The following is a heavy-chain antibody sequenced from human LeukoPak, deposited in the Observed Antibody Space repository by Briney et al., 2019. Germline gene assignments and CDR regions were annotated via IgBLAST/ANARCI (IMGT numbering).Heavy chain of an antibody. Sequence: SETLSLTCTVSGGSISTYYWSWIRQPPGKGLEWIGYIYYSGGTNYNPSLKSRVTISVDTSKNQFSLKLSSVTAADTAVYYCARRGLGAAGFDYWGQGTLVTVSS. J-gene: IGHJ4*02. V-gene: IGHV4-59*08. CDR1: GGSISTYY. D-gene: IGHD1-26*01. CDR2: IYYSGGT. CDR3: ARRGLGAAGFDY.